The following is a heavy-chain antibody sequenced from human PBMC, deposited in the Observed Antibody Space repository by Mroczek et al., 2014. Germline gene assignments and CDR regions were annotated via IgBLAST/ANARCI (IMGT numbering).Heavy chain of an antibody. D-gene: IGHD3-10*01. V-gene: IGHV3-33*01. CDR2: IWYDGSNK. CDR1: GFTFSSYG. Sequence: QVQLVQSGGGVVQPRRSLRLSCAASGFTFSSYGMHWVRQAPGKGLEWVAVIWYDGSNKYYADSVKGRFTISRDNSKNTLYLQMNSLRAEDTAVYYCARELAVGSLWLFGTNYYGMDVWGQGTTVTVSS. J-gene: IGHJ6*02. CDR3: ARELAVGSLWLFGTNYYGMDV.